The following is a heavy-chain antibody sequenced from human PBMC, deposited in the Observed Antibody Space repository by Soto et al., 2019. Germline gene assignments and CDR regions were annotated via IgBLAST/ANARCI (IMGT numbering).Heavy chain of an antibody. Sequence: GGSLRLSCAASGFTFSSYSMNWVRQAPGKGLEWVSSISSSSSYIYYADSVKGRFTISRDNAKNSLYLQMNSLRAEDTAVYYCARAGPDSSGWYFDYWGQGTLVTVSS. CDR3: ARAGPDSSGWYFDY. D-gene: IGHD6-19*01. CDR2: ISSSSSYI. V-gene: IGHV3-21*01. J-gene: IGHJ4*02. CDR1: GFTFSSYS.